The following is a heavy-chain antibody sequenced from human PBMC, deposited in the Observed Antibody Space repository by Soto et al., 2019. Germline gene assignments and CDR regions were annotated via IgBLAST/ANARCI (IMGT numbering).Heavy chain of an antibody. CDR2: INHSGST. CDR1: GGSFSGYY. CDR3: ARSRSSGKMAWFDP. D-gene: IGHD1-26*01. J-gene: IGHJ5*02. V-gene: IGHV4-34*01. Sequence: QVQLQQWGAGLLKPSETLSLTCAVYGGSFSGYYWSWIRQPPGKGLEWIGEINHSGSTNYNPSLKSRVTXVVATXXNQFSLKLSSVTAADTAVYYCARSRSSGKMAWFDPWGQGTLVTVSS.